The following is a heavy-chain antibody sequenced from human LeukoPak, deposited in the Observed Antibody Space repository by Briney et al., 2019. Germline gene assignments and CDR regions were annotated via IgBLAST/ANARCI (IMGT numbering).Heavy chain of an antibody. CDR3: ARVQFYDKSGYYRHFDL. D-gene: IGHD3-22*01. CDR2: IKQDGSEK. V-gene: IGHV3-7*01. J-gene: IGHJ2*01. Sequence: GGSLRLSCAASGFTFRNHWMNWVRQAPGKGLEWVANIKQDGSEKNYVDSVKGRFTISRDNAKNSLYLQMDSLRAEDTAVYCCARVQFYDKSGYYRHFDLWGRGTLATVSS. CDR1: GFTFRNHW.